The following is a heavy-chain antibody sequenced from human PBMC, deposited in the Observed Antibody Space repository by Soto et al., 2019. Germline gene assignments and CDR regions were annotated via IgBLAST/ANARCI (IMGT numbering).Heavy chain of an antibody. CDR1: GYTFTSYD. CDR2: MNPNSGNT. Sequence: QVQLVQSGAEVKKPGASVKVSCKASGYTFTSYDINWVRQATGQGLEWMGWMNPNSGNTGYAQKFQGRVTMTRNTSISTAYMELSSLRSEDTAVYYCARVGALDFWSGHDYFDYWGQGTLVTVSS. D-gene: IGHD3-3*01. J-gene: IGHJ4*02. V-gene: IGHV1-8*01. CDR3: ARVGALDFWSGHDYFDY.